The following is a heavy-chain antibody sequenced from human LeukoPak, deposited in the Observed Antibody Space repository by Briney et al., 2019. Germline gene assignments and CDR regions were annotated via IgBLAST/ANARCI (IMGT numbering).Heavy chain of an antibody. CDR2: ITWNSVGK. CDR3: TKEGWDAFDV. CDR1: GFTFRSYW. J-gene: IGHJ3*01. V-gene: IGHV3-9*03. Sequence: QSGGSLRLSCAASGFTFRSYWMHWVRLPPGKGLEWVSSITWNSVGKGYADSVKGRFTISRDNAKNSLYLQMNGLRAEDMALYYCTKEGWDAFDVWGQGTMVTVSS. D-gene: IGHD5-24*01.